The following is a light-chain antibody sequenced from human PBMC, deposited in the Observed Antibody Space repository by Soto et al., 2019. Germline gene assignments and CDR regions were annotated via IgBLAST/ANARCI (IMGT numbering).Light chain of an antibody. CDR1: SSNIGSNT. V-gene: IGLV1-44*01. CDR2: SNN. Sequence: QPVLTQPPSASGTPGQRVTISCSGSSSNIGSNTVNWYQQVPGTAPKLLIYSNNQRPSGVHDRFSASKSGTSASLAISGLQSEDEADYYCAAWDDSLNGFGVFGGGTKLTVL. CDR3: AAWDDSLNGFGV. J-gene: IGLJ3*02.